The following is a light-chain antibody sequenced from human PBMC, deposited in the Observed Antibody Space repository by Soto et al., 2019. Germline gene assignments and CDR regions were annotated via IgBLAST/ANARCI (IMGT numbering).Light chain of an antibody. CDR1: QSISSY. J-gene: IGKJ1*01. CDR2: AAS. CDR3: QQSYSTLKT. Sequence: DIQMTQSPSSLSASVGDRVTITCRASQSISSYLNWYQQKPGKAPKLLIYAASSLQSGVPSRFSGSGSGTDFTLTISSLQPEDFATYYCQQSYSTLKTFGQGTRWIS. V-gene: IGKV1-39*01.